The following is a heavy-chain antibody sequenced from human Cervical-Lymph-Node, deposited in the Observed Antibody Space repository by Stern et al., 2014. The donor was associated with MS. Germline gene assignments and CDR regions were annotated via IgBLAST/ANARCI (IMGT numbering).Heavy chain of an antibody. Sequence: VQLVQSGGGLVQPGGSLRLSCAASGFTFSSHWMHWVRQAPGKGLEWVSRIYGDGSSTKYADSVKGRFTISRDNAKSTLYLQMNSLRAEDSAVYYCARDAWPAASGPLIDYWGRGTLVTVSS. CDR1: GFTFSSHW. CDR3: ARDAWPAASGPLIDY. D-gene: IGHD6-13*01. V-gene: IGHV3-74*03. J-gene: IGHJ4*02. CDR2: IYGDGSST.